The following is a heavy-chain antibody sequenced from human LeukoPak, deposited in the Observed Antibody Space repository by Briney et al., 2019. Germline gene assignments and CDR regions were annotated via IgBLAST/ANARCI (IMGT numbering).Heavy chain of an antibody. D-gene: IGHD6-19*01. Sequence: PSETLSLTCTVSGGSISSYYWSWIRQPQGKGLEWIGYIYYSGSTNYNPSLKSRVTISVDTSKNQFSLKLSSVTAADTAVYYCARMSKSSGTLDYWGQGTLVTVSS. V-gene: IGHV4-59*01. CDR3: ARMSKSSGTLDY. CDR2: IYYSGST. CDR1: GGSISSYY. J-gene: IGHJ4*02.